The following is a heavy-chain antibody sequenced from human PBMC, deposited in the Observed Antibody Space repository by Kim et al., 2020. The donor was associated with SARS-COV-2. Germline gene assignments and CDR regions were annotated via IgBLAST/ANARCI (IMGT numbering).Heavy chain of an antibody. Sequence: ASVKVSCKASGYSFTGYYIHWVRQAPGQGLEWLGRIYPKNGGTNYAQKFQGRVTMTRDTSISTVYMELSTLRSDDTAVYYCTRDSRYSSDFWGQGTLVTV. D-gene: IGHD6-13*01. J-gene: IGHJ4*02. V-gene: IGHV1-2*06. CDR3: TRDSRYSSDF. CDR2: IYPKNGGT. CDR1: GYSFTGYY.